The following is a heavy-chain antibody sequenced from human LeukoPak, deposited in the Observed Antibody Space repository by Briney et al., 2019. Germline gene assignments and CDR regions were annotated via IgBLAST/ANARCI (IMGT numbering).Heavy chain of an antibody. CDR2: IYYSGST. J-gene: IGHJ4*02. Sequence: PSETLSLTCTVSGGSITGYYWSWIRQLPGKGLEWIGYIYYSGSTNYNPSLKSRVTISVDTSKNQFSLKLRSVTAADTAVYYCARENYFDYWGQGTLVTVSS. CDR3: ARENYFDY. V-gene: IGHV4-59*01. CDR1: GGSITGYY.